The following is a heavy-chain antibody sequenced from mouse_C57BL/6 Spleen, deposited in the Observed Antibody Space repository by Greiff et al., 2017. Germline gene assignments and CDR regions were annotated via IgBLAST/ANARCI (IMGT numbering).Heavy chain of an antibody. CDR1: GYSFTDYN. CDR2: INPNYGTT. J-gene: IGHJ4*01. D-gene: IGHD1-1*01. V-gene: IGHV1-39*01. Sequence: VQLKESGPELVKPGASVKISCKASGYSFTDYNMNWVKQSNGKSLEWIGVINPNYGTTSSNQKFKGKATLTVDQSSSTAYMQLNSLTSEDSAVYYCARGGLITTVVATPYYAMDYWGQGTSVTVSS. CDR3: ARGGLITTVVATPYYAMDY.